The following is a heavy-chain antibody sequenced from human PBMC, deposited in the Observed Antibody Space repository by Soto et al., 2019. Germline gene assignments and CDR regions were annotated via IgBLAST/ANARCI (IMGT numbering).Heavy chain of an antibody. J-gene: IGHJ4*02. CDR1: GGTFSSYA. CDR3: ARVDCSGGSCYSPPTAFDY. Sequence: QVQLVQSGAEVKKPGSSVKVSCEASGGTFSSYAISWVRQAPGQGLEWMGGIIPIFGTANYAQKFQGRVTITADESTSTAYMELSSLRSEDTAVYYCARVDCSGGSCYSPPTAFDYWGQGTLVTVSS. V-gene: IGHV1-69*01. CDR2: IIPIFGTA. D-gene: IGHD2-15*01.